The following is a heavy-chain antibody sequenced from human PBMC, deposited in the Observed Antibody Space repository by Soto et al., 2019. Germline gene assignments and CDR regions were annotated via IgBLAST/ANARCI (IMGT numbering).Heavy chain of an antibody. CDR3: AKDRDSSAWYLDY. CDR2: ISGSGGST. CDR1: GFTFSSYG. V-gene: IGHV3-23*01. Sequence: GGSLRLSCVASGFTFSSYGMSWARQAPGKGLEWVSGISGSGGSTYYGESVKGRFTISRGNSMNTLYLQMNSLRVEDTAVYYCAKDRDSSAWYLDYWGQGTLVTVSS. D-gene: IGHD6-19*01. J-gene: IGHJ4*02.